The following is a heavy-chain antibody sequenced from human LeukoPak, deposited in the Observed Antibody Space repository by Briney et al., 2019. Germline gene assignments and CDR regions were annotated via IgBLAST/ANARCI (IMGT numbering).Heavy chain of an antibody. D-gene: IGHD1-26*01. CDR1: GGSISNGDYY. CDR2: IYYSGST. J-gene: IGHJ4*02. Sequence: SETLSLTCTVSGGSISNGDYYWSWIRQPPGKGLEWIGYIYYSGSTYYNPSLKSRVTISVDTSKNQFSLQLNSVTPEDTAVYYCARGALELTFDYWGQGTLVTVSS. V-gene: IGHV4-30-4*08. CDR3: ARGALELTFDY.